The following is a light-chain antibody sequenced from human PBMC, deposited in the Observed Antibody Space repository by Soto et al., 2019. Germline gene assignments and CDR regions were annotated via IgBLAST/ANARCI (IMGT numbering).Light chain of an antibody. CDR2: GAS. CDR1: QSVRSSY. J-gene: IGKJ1*01. Sequence: EIVLTQSPGTLSLSPGKRATLSCRASQSVRSSYLAWYQQKPGQAPRLLIYGASSRATGIPDRFSGSGSGTDFTLTISRLEPEMFAVYYCQQYGSSPTWTFGQGTKVQIK. CDR3: QQYGSSPTWT. V-gene: IGKV3-20*01.